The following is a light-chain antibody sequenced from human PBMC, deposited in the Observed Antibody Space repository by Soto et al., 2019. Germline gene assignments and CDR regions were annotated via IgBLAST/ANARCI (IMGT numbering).Light chain of an antibody. CDR3: QQFNTSPWT. CDR1: QGIRND. Sequence: AIQLTQSPSSLSASVGDRVTITCRASQGIRNDLGWYQQKPGKAPKLLIYAASSLQSGVPSRFSGSASGTDFTLTISSLQPDDFATYYCQQFNTSPWTFGQGTKVDIK. J-gene: IGKJ1*01. V-gene: IGKV1-6*01. CDR2: AAS.